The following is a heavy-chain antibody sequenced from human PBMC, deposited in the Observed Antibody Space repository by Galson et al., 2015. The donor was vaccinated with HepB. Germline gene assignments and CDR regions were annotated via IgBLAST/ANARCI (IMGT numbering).Heavy chain of an antibody. CDR3: ARDPTGTDYYGLEV. V-gene: IGHV3-21*01. J-gene: IGHJ6*02. Sequence: SLRLSCAASGFTFSTYTMNWVRQAPGKGLEWVSSISSSNGFIYYADSGKGRFTISRDNAKSSLFLHMNSLRAEDTAVYYCARDPTGTDYYGLEVRGQGTTVSASS. CDR1: GFTFSTYT. CDR2: ISSSNGFI. D-gene: IGHD1-1*01.